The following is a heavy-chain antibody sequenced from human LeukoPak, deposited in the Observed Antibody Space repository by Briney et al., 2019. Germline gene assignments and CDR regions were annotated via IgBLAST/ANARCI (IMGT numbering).Heavy chain of an antibody. Sequence: PSETLSLTCTVSGGSINNYYWSWIRQPPGKGLEWIGHIYYSGSTNYNPSLKSRVTISVDTSKNQFSLKLTSVTDADTAVYYCARHGFRAGGSWIFDYWGQGNPVTVSS. D-gene: IGHD3-10*01. CDR2: IYYSGST. J-gene: IGHJ4*02. CDR1: GGSINNYY. V-gene: IGHV4-59*08. CDR3: ARHGFRAGGSWIFDY.